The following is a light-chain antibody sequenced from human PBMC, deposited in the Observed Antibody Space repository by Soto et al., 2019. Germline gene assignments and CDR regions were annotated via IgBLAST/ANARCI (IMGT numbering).Light chain of an antibody. CDR2: DGS. Sequence: EVVLTQSPATLSLSPGERATLSCGASQSVYTNYLAWYQQKPGLAPRLLIYDGSKRATGVPDRFSGSGSGTDFTLTISRLEPEDFALYYCQQYDNSPLTLGGGTSVEI. CDR3: QQYDNSPLT. CDR1: QSVYTNY. V-gene: IGKV3D-20*01. J-gene: IGKJ4*01.